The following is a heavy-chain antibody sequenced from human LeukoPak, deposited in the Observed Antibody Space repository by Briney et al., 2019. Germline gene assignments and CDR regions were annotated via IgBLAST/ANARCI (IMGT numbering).Heavy chain of an antibody. CDR3: ARAIGYSYGWY. D-gene: IGHD5-18*01. J-gene: IGHJ4*02. V-gene: IGHV4-34*01. CDR2: INHSGST. Sequence: KPSETLSLTCAVYGGSFSGYYWSWIRQPPGKGLEWIGEINHSGSTNYNPSLKSRVTISVDTSKSQFSLKLKSVTAADTAVYYCARAIGYSYGWYWGQGTLVTVSS. CDR1: GGSFSGYY.